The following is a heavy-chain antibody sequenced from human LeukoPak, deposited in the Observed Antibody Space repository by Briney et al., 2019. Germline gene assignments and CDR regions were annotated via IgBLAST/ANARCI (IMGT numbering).Heavy chain of an antibody. J-gene: IGHJ4*02. V-gene: IGHV1-24*01. Sequence: ASVKVSCKVSGYTLTELSMRWVRQAPGKGLEWMGGFDPEDGETIYAQKFQGRVTMTEDTSTDTAYMELSSLRSEDTAVYYCATIPIRLGELSFPPSFDYWGQGTLVTVSS. CDR3: ATIPIRLGELSFPPSFDY. CDR1: GYTLTELS. D-gene: IGHD3-16*02. CDR2: FDPEDGET.